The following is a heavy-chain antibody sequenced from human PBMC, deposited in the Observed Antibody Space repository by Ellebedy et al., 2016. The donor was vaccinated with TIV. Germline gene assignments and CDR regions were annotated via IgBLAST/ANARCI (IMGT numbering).Heavy chain of an antibody. CDR3: ASPYCSSTSCYDTNYYYYYMDV. CDR1: GGTFSSYA. Sequence: SVKVSCXASGGTFSSYAISWVRQAPGQGLEWMGGIIPIFGTANYAQKFQGRVTITADESTSTAYMELSSLRSEDTAVYYCASPYCSSTSCYDTNYYYYYMDVWGKGTTVTVSS. V-gene: IGHV1-69*13. J-gene: IGHJ6*03. D-gene: IGHD2-2*01. CDR2: IIPIFGTA.